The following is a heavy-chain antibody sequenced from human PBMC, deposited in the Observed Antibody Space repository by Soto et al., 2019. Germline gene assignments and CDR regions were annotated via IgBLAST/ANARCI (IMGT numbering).Heavy chain of an antibody. CDR2: IYYSGST. D-gene: IGHD5-12*01. V-gene: IGHV4-59*01. Sequence: SETLSLTCTVSGGSISSYYWSWIRQPPRKGQEWIGYIYYSGSTNYNPSLKSRVTISVDTSKNQFSLKLSSVTAADTAVYYCARGPTRGYSGYDYYFDYWGQGTLVTVSS. CDR3: ARGPTRGYSGYDYYFDY. J-gene: IGHJ4*02. CDR1: GGSISSYY.